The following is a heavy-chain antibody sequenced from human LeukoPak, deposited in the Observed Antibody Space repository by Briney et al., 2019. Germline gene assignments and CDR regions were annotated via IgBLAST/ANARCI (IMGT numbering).Heavy chain of an antibody. CDR2: IYPGDSDT. J-gene: IGHJ5*02. D-gene: IGHD3-10*02. Sequence: RGESLKISCKGSGYSFTNYWMAWVRQMPGKGLECMGIIYPGDSDTRYSPSFQGQVTISADKSISTVYLQWNSLKASDTAMYYCAACPGTYHKDWFDRWGQGTLVTVSS. V-gene: IGHV5-51*01. CDR1: GYSFTNYW. CDR3: AACPGTYHKDWFDR.